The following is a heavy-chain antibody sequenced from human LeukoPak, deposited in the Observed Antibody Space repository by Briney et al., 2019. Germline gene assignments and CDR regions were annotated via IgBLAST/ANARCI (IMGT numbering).Heavy chain of an antibody. D-gene: IGHD5-18*01. CDR3: ASRGRGYSYGPNNYYYYGMDV. V-gene: IGHV3-74*01. Sequence: GGSLRLSCAASGFTFSSYWMHWVRQAPGKGLVWVSRINSDGSSTSYADSVKGRFTISRDNANNTLYLQMNSLRAEDTAVYYCASRGRGYSYGPNNYYYYGMDVWGQGTTVTVSS. CDR1: GFTFSSYW. CDR2: INSDGSST. J-gene: IGHJ6*02.